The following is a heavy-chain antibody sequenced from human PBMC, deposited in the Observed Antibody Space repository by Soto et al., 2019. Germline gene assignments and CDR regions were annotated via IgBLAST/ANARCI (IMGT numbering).Heavy chain of an antibody. D-gene: IGHD2-15*01. CDR1: GGSFSGYY. CDR2: INHSGST. Sequence: QVQLQQWGAGLLKPSETLSLTCAVYGGSFSGYYWSWIRQPPGKGLEWIGEINHSGSTNYNPSLKSRVTKSVDTSKNQFSLKLSSVTAADTAVYYCAREGVVYAFDIWGKGTMVTVSS. J-gene: IGHJ3*02. V-gene: IGHV4-34*01. CDR3: AREGVVYAFDI.